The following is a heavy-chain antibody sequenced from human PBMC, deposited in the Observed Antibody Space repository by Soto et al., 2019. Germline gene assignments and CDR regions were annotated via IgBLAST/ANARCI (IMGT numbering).Heavy chain of an antibody. CDR1: GFTVSNNY. Sequence: EVQLVESGGGLIQPGGSLRLSCAVSGFTVSNNYMSWVRQAPGKGLEGVSVIYSGGYTAYGDSVKGRFTISRDNSKNTLFLKITSLGADDTAVFFGAANPGGGGYWGQGTLVTVSS. V-gene: IGHV3-53*01. CDR2: IYSGGYT. D-gene: IGHD3-10*01. CDR3: AANPGGGGY. J-gene: IGHJ4*02.